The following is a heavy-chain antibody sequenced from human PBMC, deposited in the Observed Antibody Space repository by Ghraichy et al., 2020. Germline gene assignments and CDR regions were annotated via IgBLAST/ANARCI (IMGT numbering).Heavy chain of an antibody. V-gene: IGHV3-48*03. Sequence: GGSLRLSCAASEFTFSSYEMNWVRQAPGKGLEWLSYISSSGSTKYYADSVKGRFSISRDNAKNSLYLQMNSLRADDTAVYYCARGLAAAGSNWFDPWGQGTLVTVSS. D-gene: IGHD6-13*01. J-gene: IGHJ5*02. CDR3: ARGLAAAGSNWFDP. CDR1: EFTFSSYE. CDR2: ISSSGSTK.